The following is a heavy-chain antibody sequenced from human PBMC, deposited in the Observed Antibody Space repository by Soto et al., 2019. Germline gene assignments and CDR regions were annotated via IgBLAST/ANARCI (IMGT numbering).Heavy chain of an antibody. CDR3: ARDGGAVSSSSGQDNWFDP. D-gene: IGHD6-6*01. V-gene: IGHV4-61*01. J-gene: IGHJ5*02. CDR2: IYYSGST. CDR1: GGSVSSGSYY. Sequence: PSETLSLTCTVSGGSVSSGSYYWSWIRQPPGKGLEWIGYIYYSGSTNYNPSLKSRVTISVDTSKNQFSLKLSSVTAADTAVYYCARDGGAVSSSSGQDNWFDPWGQGTLVTVSS.